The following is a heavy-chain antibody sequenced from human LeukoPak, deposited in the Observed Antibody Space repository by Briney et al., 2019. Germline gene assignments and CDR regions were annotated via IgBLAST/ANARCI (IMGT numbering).Heavy chain of an antibody. V-gene: IGHV3-7*01. D-gene: IGHD3-22*01. J-gene: IGHJ3*02. CDR3: ARALDSSGFEGAFDI. CDR2: INQDGTEK. CDR1: GFTFTTYW. Sequence: PGGSLRLSCAASGFTFTTYWMTWVRQAPGKGLEWVANINQDGTEKYYVDSVKGRFTISRDNAKNSLYLQMNSLRAEDTAVYYCARALDSSGFEGAFDIWGQGTMVTVSS.